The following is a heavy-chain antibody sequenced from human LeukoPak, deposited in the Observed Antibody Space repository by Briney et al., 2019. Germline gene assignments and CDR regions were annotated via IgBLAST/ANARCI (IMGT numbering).Heavy chain of an antibody. CDR1: GYTFTGYY. V-gene: IGHV1-2*02. D-gene: IGHD3-3*01. J-gene: IGHJ4*02. CDR3: ARDHDFWSGYFDFAS. Sequence: ASVKVSCKASGYTFTGYYMHWVRQAPGQGLGWMGWINPNSGGTNYAQKFQGRVTMTRDTSISTAYMELSRLRSDDTTVHYCARDHDFWSGYFDFASWGQGTLVTASS. CDR2: INPNSGGT.